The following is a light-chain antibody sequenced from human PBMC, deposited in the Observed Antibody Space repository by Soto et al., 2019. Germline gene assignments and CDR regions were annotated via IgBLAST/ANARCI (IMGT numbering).Light chain of an antibody. CDR3: HQAYGAPPP. J-gene: IGKJ1*01. CDR1: QSITTY. CDR2: AAA. V-gene: IGKV1-39*01. Sequence: DIRMTQSPSFLSASVGDRVIITCRARQSITTYLNGYQQTSGEAPNLLIYAAARLQAGVPSRCSGTGSGTDFTRTISSLQPADFETYYCHQAYGAPPPFGQGNQVESK.